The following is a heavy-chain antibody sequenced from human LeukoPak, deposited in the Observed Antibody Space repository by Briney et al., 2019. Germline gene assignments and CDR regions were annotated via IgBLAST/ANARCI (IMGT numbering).Heavy chain of an antibody. CDR1: GFTFSSYS. CDR2: ISSSSSYI. V-gene: IGHV3-21*01. CDR3: ARYCSSTSCYVSFDY. D-gene: IGHD2-2*01. Sequence: GGSLRLSCAASGFTFSSYSMNWVRQAPGKGLKWVSSISSSSSYIYYADSVKGRFTISRDNAKNSLYLQMNSLRAEDTAVYYCARYCSSTSCYVSFDYWGQGTLVTFSS. J-gene: IGHJ4*02.